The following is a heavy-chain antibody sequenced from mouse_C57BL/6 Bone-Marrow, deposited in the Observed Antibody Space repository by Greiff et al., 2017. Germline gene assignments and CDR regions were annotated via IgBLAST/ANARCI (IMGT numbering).Heavy chain of an antibody. D-gene: IGHD2-1*01. CDR1: GYAFSSYW. CDR3: ARLEDGNYKELGY. CDR2: IYPGDGDT. V-gene: IGHV1-80*01. Sequence: QVQLQQPGAELVKPGASVKISCKASGYAFSSYWMNWVKQRPGKGLEWIGQIYPGDGDTNYNGKFKGKATLTADKSSSTAYMQLSSLTSEDSAVYFCARLEDGNYKELGYWGQGTTLTVSS. J-gene: IGHJ2*01.